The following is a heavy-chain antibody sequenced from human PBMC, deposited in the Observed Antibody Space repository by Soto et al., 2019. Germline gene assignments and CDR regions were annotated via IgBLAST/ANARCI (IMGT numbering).Heavy chain of an antibody. CDR1: GFTFSSYA. CDR2: ISGSGGST. V-gene: IGHV3-23*01. D-gene: IGHD6-19*01. CDR3: AGRYPTAVAGENYFDY. Sequence: GGSLRLSCAASGFTFSSYAMSWVRQAPGKGLKWVSAISGSGGSTYYVDSVKGRFTISRDNSKNTLYLQMNSLRAEDTAVYYCAGRYPTAVAGENYFDYWGQGTLVTVSS. J-gene: IGHJ4*02.